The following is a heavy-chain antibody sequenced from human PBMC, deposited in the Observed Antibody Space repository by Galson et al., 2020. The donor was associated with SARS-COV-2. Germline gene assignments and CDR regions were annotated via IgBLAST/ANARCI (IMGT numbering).Heavy chain of an antibody. D-gene: IGHD3-9*01. J-gene: IGHJ4*02. V-gene: IGHV5-51*01. CDR1: GYSFTSYW. CDR2: IYPGDSDT. CDR3: ARQIRYFDWLLLKETTDYYFDY. Sequence: GESLKISCKGSGYSFTSYWIGWVRQMPGKGLEWMGIIYPGDSDTRYSPSFQGQVTISADKSISTAYLQWSSLKASDTAMYYCARQIRYFDWLLLKETTDYYFDYWGQGTLVTVSS.